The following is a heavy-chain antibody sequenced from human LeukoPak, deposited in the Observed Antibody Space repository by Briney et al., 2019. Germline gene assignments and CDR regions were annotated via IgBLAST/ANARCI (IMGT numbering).Heavy chain of an antibody. V-gene: IGHV3-23*01. J-gene: IGHJ4*02. CDR1: GFTFSSYA. CDR3: AKRPVLLWFGELFGY. CDR2: LSGSGGST. D-gene: IGHD3-10*01. Sequence: PGGSLRLSCAASGFTFSSYAMSWVRQAPGKGLEWVSALSGSGGSTYYADSVKGRFTISRDNSKNTLYLQMNSLRAEDTAVYYCAKRPVLLWFGELFGYWGQGTLVTVSS.